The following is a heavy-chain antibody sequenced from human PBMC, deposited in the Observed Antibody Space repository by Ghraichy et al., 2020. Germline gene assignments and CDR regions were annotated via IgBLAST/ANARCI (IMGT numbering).Heavy chain of an antibody. CDR2: IIPIFGTA. D-gene: IGHD1-7*01. CDR3: AREAPITGTTNLFDY. V-gene: IGHV1-69*13. Sequence: SVKVSCKASGGTFSSYAISWVRQAPGQGLEWMGGIIPIFGTANYAQKFQGRVTITADESTSTAYMELSSLRSEDTAVYYCAREAPITGTTNLFDYWGQGTLVTVSS. CDR1: GGTFSSYA. J-gene: IGHJ4*02.